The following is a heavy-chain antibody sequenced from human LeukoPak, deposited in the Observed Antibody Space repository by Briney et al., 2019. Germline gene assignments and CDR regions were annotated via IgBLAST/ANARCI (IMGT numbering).Heavy chain of an antibody. CDR3: ARDLVGYYYVRSGYSFYFDY. CDR1: GYSISSGYY. V-gene: IGHV4-38-2*02. Sequence: SETLSLTCTVSGYSISSGYYWGWIWQPPGKGLEWIGSIYHSGSTYYNPSLKSRVTISVDTSKNQFSLKLSSVTAADTAVYYCARDLVGYYYVRSGYSFYFDYWGQGTLVTVSS. CDR2: IYHSGST. D-gene: IGHD3-22*01. J-gene: IGHJ4*02.